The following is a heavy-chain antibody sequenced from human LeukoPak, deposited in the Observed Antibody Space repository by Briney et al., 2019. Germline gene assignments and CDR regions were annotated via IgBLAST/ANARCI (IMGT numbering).Heavy chain of an antibody. CDR1: GFTFNSFA. CDR2: ISGSDGSS. D-gene: IGHD3-16*02. V-gene: IGHV3-23*01. J-gene: IGHJ4*02. Sequence: PGGSLRLSCAASGFTFNSFAVNWVRQAPGKGLEWVSSISGSDGSSHYADFVKGRFTISRDNSKNTLHLQMNSLRAEDTAVYYCAKSLGVGGYTRYKGFDQWGQGTLVTVSS. CDR3: AKSLGVGGYTRYKGFDQ.